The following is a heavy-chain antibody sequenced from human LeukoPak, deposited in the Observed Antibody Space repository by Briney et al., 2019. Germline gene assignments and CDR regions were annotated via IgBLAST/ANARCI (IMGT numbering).Heavy chain of an antibody. CDR1: GGSISSGDYY. Sequence: SETLSLTCTVSGGSISSGDYYWSWIRQHPGKVLEYIGYIYYSGSTYYNPSLKSRVTISVDTSKNQFSLKLSSVTAADTAVYYCARAHGTGRRFDYWGQGTLVTVSS. J-gene: IGHJ4*02. D-gene: IGHD3-10*01. V-gene: IGHV4-31*03. CDR3: ARAHGTGRRFDY. CDR2: IYYSGST.